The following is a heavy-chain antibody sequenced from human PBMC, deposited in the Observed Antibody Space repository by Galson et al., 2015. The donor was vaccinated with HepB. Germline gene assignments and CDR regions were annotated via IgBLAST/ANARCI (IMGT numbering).Heavy chain of an antibody. CDR3: AKDGITVGNNPYQLHF. CDR2: ITSNGGRT. D-gene: IGHD3-3*02. J-gene: IGHJ4*02. V-gene: IGHV3-23*01. CDR1: GFTFSRYA. Sequence: SLRLSCAASGFTFSRYAMTWVRQAPGKGLEWISSITSNGGRTFYTNSVKGRFTISRDNSRNTVVLQLSSLRPEDTAVYYCAKDGITVGNNPYQLHFWGQGTLVSVSS.